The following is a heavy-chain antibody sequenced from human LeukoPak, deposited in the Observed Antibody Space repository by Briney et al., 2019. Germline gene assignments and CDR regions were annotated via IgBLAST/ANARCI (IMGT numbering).Heavy chain of an antibody. CDR1: GFTFSSYE. CDR3: ARVPDTAMVDY. Sequence: PGGSLRLSCAASGFTFSSYEMNWVRQAPGKGLDWVSYISSSGSTIYYADSVKGRFTISRDNAKNSLYLQMNSLRAEDTAVYYCARVPDTAMVDYWGQGTLVTVSS. V-gene: IGHV3-48*03. J-gene: IGHJ4*02. CDR2: ISSSGSTI. D-gene: IGHD5-18*01.